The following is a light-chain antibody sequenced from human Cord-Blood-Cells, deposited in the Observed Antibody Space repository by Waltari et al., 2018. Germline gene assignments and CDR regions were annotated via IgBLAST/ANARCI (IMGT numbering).Light chain of an antibody. CDR3: CSYAGSSTYV. J-gene: IGLJ1*01. Sequence: QSALTQPASVSGSPGQSITIPCTGTSRDVGSYNLFSWYQQHPGKAPKLMIYEVSKRPSGVSNRFSGSKSGNTASLTISGLQAEDEADYYCCSYAGSSTYVFGTGTKVTVL. CDR1: SRDVGSYNL. V-gene: IGLV2-23*02. CDR2: EVS.